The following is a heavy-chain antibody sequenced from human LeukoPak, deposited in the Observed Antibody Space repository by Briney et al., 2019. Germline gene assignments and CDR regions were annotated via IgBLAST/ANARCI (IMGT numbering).Heavy chain of an antibody. J-gene: IGHJ5*02. CDR3: ARKGGAITMVRGVILDWFDP. Sequence: GGSLRLSCAASGFTFSSYSMNWVRQAPGKGLEWVSSISSSSSYIYYADSVKGRFTISRDNAKNSLYLQMDSLRAEDTAVYYCARKGGAITMVRGVILDWFDPWGQGTLVTVSS. D-gene: IGHD3-10*01. CDR2: ISSSSSYI. V-gene: IGHV3-21*01. CDR1: GFTFSSYS.